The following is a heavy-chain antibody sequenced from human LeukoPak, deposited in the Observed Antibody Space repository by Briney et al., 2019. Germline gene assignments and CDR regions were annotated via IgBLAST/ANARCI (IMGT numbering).Heavy chain of an antibody. CDR3: ARASTYLCSSTSCYRLDY. J-gene: IGHJ4*02. Sequence: SETLSLTCTVSGGSISPYYWNWIRQPPGKGLEWIGYIYYSGSTNYNPSLKSRVTISVDTSKNQFSLKLSSVTAADTAVYYCARASTYLCSSTSCYRLDYWGQGTLVTVSS. CDR1: GGSISPYY. CDR2: IYYSGST. D-gene: IGHD2-2*01. V-gene: IGHV4-59*12.